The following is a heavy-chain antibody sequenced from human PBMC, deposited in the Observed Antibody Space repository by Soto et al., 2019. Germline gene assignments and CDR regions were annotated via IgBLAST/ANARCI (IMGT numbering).Heavy chain of an antibody. CDR2: IYYIGST. CDR1: GGSISSGGYY. Sequence: SETLSLTCTVSGGSISSGGYYWNWIRQHPGKGLEWIGYIYYIGSTYHNPSLKSRVTISLDTSKNQFSLKLSSVTAADTAVYYCARSVFPWGQGTLVTVPQ. J-gene: IGHJ5*02. CDR3: ARSVFP. V-gene: IGHV4-31*03.